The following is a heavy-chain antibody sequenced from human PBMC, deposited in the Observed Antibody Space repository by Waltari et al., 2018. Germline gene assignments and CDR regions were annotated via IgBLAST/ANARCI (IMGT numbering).Heavy chain of an antibody. D-gene: IGHD3-16*02. Sequence: QVQLQESGPGLVKPSETLSLTCTVAGGSISSYYWSWIRQPAGKGLEWIWRIYTSGSTNYNPSLKSRVTMSVDTSKNQFSLKLSSVTAADTAVYYCAREIIVSPYYYYYMDVWGKGTTVTISS. CDR3: AREIIVSPYYYYYMDV. CDR2: IYTSGST. CDR1: GGSISSYY. V-gene: IGHV4-4*07. J-gene: IGHJ6*03.